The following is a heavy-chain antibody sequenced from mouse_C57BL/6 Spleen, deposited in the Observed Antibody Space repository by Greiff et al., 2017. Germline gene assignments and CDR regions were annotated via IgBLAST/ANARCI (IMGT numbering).Heavy chain of an antibody. J-gene: IGHJ3*01. Sequence: QVQLQQPGAELVMPGASVTLSCKASGYTFTSYWMPWVKQRPGQGLEWIGEIDPSDSYTNYNQKFKGKSTLTVDKSSSTAYMQLSSLTSEDSAVYYCARTDGSSYPAWFAYWGQGTLVTVSA. CDR3: ARTDGSSYPAWFAY. CDR2: IDPSDSYT. D-gene: IGHD1-1*01. V-gene: IGHV1-69*01. CDR1: GYTFTSYW.